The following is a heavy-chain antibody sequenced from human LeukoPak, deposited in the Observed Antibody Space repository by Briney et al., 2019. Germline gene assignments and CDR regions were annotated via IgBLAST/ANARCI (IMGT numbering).Heavy chain of an antibody. CDR2: IYYSGST. CDR3: AREGYCSGGSCYSSYYYMDV. V-gene: IGHV4-39*07. J-gene: IGHJ6*03. D-gene: IGHD2-15*01. Sequence: SETLSLTCTVSGGSISSSSYYWGWIRQPPGKGLEWIGSIYYSGSTYYNPSLKSRVTISVDTSKNQFSLKLSSVTAADTAVYYCAREGYCSGGSCYSSYYYMDVWGKGTTVTVSS. CDR1: GGSISSSSYY.